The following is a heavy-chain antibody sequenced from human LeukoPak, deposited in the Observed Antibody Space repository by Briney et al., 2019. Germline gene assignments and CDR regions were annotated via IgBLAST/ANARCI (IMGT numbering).Heavy chain of an antibody. CDR3: ARVGYSGYDSRPVFNY. J-gene: IGHJ4*02. CDR1: GYTFTGDA. Sequence: ASVKVSCKASGYTFTGDAVHWVRQAPGQRLEWMGRINAGNGNTKYSQKFQGRVTITRDTSASTAYMELSSLRSEDMAVYYCARVGYSGYDSRPVFNYWGQGTLVTVSS. V-gene: IGHV1-3*01. D-gene: IGHD5-12*01. CDR2: INAGNGNT.